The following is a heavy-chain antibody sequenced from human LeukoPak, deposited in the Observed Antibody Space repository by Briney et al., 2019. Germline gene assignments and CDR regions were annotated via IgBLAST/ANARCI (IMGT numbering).Heavy chain of an antibody. CDR3: ARGKRAADDAFDI. CDR2: IKQDGSEK. V-gene: IGHV3-7*01. J-gene: IGHJ3*02. D-gene: IGHD6-13*01. Sequence: GGSLRLSCAASGFTFSSYWMSWVRQALGKGLEWVANIKQDGSEKYYVDSVKGRFTISRDNAKNSLYLQINSLRAEDTAVYYCARGKRAADDAFDIWGQGTMVTVSS. CDR1: GFTFSSYW.